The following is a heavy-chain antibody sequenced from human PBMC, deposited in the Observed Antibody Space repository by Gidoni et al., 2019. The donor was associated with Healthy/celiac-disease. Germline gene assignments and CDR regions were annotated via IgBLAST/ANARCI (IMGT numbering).Heavy chain of an antibody. CDR3: TRATGTGYYEGDLDY. D-gene: IGHD3-9*01. CDR1: GFPLAAYA. Sequence: EVQLVESGGGLVQPGRSLSLSCTASGFPLAAYAMSWFRQPPGKGLEWVGFIRSKAYGGTTEYAASVKGRFTISRDESKSIAYLQMNSLKTEDTAVYYCTRATGTGYYEGDLDYWGQGTLVTVSS. V-gene: IGHV3-49*03. J-gene: IGHJ4*02. CDR2: IRSKAYGGTT.